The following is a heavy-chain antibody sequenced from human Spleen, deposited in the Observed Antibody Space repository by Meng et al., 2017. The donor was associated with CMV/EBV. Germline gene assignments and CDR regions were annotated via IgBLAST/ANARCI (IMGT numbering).Heavy chain of an antibody. Sequence: GESLKISCAGSGFTFSSYRMNWVRQAPGKGLEWVSVIYSGGSTYYADSVKGRFTISRDNSRNTLYLQMNSLKAEDTAVYYCARDRLSPYYDFWSGSYATIHGVDVWGQGTTVTVSS. J-gene: IGHJ6*02. D-gene: IGHD3-3*01. V-gene: IGHV3-66*02. CDR1: GFTFSSYR. CDR2: IYSGGST. CDR3: ARDRLSPYYDFWSGSYATIHGVDV.